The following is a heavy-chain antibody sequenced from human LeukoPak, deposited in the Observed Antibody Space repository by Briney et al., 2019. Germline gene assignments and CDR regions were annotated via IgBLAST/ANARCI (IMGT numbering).Heavy chain of an antibody. CDR1: GHTFTVYY. J-gene: IGHJ4*02. CDR2: INPNSGGT. CDR3: ARDPSSGWYDY. Sequence: ASVKVSCKASGHTFTVYYMHWVRQAPGQGLEWMGWINPNSGGTNYAQKFQGRVTMTRDTSISTAYMELSRLRSDDTAVYYCARDPSSGWYDYWGQGTLVTVSS. D-gene: IGHD6-19*01. V-gene: IGHV1-2*02.